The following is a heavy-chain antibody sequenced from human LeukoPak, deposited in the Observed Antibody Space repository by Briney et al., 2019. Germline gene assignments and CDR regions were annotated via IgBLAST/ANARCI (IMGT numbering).Heavy chain of an antibody. V-gene: IGHV4-59*01. Sequence: PSETLSLTCTVSGGSISSYYWSWVRQPPGKGLEWIGYIYYSGSTNYNPSLKSRVTISADTSKNQFSLKLSSVTAADTAVYYCAREPTLYSYGYRGWYFDLWGRGTLVTVSS. D-gene: IGHD5-18*01. J-gene: IGHJ2*01. CDR3: AREPTLYSYGYRGWYFDL. CDR2: IYYSGST. CDR1: GGSISSYY.